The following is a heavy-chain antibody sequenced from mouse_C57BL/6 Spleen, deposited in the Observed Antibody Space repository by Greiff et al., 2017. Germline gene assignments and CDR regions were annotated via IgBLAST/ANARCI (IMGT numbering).Heavy chain of an antibody. CDR2: IDPETGGT. CDR1: GYTFTDYE. D-gene: IGHD2-1*01. V-gene: IGHV1-15*01. Sequence: VQLQQSGAELVRPGASVTLSCKASGYTFTDYEMHWVKQTPVHGLEWIGAIDPETGGTAYNQKFKGKAILTADKSSSTAYMELRSLTSEDSAVYYCTREGVTTSYWYFDVWGTGTTVTVSS. CDR3: TREGVTTSYWYFDV. J-gene: IGHJ1*03.